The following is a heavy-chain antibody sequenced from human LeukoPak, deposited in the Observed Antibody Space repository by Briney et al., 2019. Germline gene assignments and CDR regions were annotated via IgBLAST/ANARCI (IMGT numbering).Heavy chain of an antibody. CDR3: ARDRSSGWINLNWFDP. D-gene: IGHD6-19*01. V-gene: IGHV3-48*01. CDR1: GFTFSSYS. J-gene: IGHJ5*02. Sequence: PGGSLRLSCAASGFTFSSYSMNWVRQAPGKGLEWVSYISSSSSTIYYADSVKGRFTISRDNAKNSLYLQMNSLRAEDTAVYYCARDRSSGWINLNWFDPWGQGTLVTVSS. CDR2: ISSSSSTI.